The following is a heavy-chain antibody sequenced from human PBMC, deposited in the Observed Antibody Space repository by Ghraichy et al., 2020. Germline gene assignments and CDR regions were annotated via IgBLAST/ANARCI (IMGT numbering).Heavy chain of an antibody. CDR2: IYHSGST. CDR1: GGSISSSNW. V-gene: IGHV4-4*02. Sequence: SETPSLTCAVSGGSISSSNWWSWVRPPPGKGLEGIGEIYHSGSTNYNPSLKSRVTISVDKSKNQFSLKLSSVTAADTAVYYCARAGLLRLFDYWGQGTLVTVSS. D-gene: IGHD3-3*01. J-gene: IGHJ4*02. CDR3: ARAGLLRLFDY.